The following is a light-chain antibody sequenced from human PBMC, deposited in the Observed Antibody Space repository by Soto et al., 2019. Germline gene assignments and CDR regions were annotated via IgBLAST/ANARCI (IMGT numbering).Light chain of an antibody. CDR2: DVS. V-gene: IGLV2-14*01. CDR1: SSDFGYYNY. CDR3: SSYTSSSTPYV. Sequence: QSALTQPASVSGSPGLSITISCTGTSSDFGYYNYVSCYQQHPGKAPKLMIYDVSNRPSGASNRFSGSKSGNTASLTISGLQAEDEADYYCSSYTSSSTPYVFGTGTKVTVL. J-gene: IGLJ1*01.